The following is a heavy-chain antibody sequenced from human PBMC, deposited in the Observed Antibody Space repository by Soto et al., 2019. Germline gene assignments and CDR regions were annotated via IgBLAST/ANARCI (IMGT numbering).Heavy chain of an antibody. CDR3: ARHRSGPVQRLFDY. CDR2: IYHSGST. J-gene: IGHJ4*02. V-gene: IGHV4-4*02. Sequence: QVQLQESGPGLVKPSGTLSLTCAVSGGSISSSNWWSWVRQPPGKGLEWIGEIYHSGSTNYNPSLKSRVTIAVDKSKNQFSRKLSSVTDADTAVYYCARHRSGPVQRLFDYWGQGILGTVSS. CDR1: GGSISSSNW. D-gene: IGHD3-10*01.